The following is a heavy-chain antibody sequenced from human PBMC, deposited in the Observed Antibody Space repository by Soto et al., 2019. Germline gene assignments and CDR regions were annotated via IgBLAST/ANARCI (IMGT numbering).Heavy chain of an antibody. J-gene: IGHJ6*02. D-gene: IGHD6-13*01. CDR3: ARLSSSGPRGYYYGMDV. Sequence: PGESLKISCKGSGYSFTSYWIGWVRQMPGKGLEWMGIIYPGDSDTRYSPSFQGQVTISADKSISTAYLQWSSLKASDTATYYCARLSSSGPRGYYYGMDVWGQGTTVTVSS. V-gene: IGHV5-51*01. CDR1: GYSFTSYW. CDR2: IYPGDSDT.